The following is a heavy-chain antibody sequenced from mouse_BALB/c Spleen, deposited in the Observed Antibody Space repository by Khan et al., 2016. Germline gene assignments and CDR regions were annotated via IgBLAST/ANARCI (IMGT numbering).Heavy chain of an antibody. CDR1: GYSITSEYA. Sequence: EVKLLEPGPGLVKPSQSLSLTCTVTGYSITSEYAWNWIRQFPGNKLEWMGYIDSSGSTTYNPSLKSRVSITRDTSKNQIFLQLNSVTTGDTVTYYWATPYYLFVYWGQGTLVTVSA. J-gene: IGHJ3*01. CDR3: ATPYYLFVY. V-gene: IGHV3-2*02. CDR2: IDSSGST. D-gene: IGHD1-1*02.